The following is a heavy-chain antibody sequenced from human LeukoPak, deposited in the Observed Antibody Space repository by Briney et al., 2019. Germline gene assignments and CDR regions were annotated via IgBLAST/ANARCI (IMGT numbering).Heavy chain of an antibody. CDR3: AREDDSSGYYYRGFRCYYYGMDV. V-gene: IGHV3-30-3*01. CDR1: GFTFSSYA. CDR2: ISYDGSNK. D-gene: IGHD3-22*01. J-gene: IGHJ6*02. Sequence: PGRSLRLSCAASGFTFSSYAMHWVRQAPGKGLEWVAVISYDGSNKYYADSVKGRFTISRDNSKNTLYLQMNSLRAEDTAVYYCAREDDSSGYYYRGFRCYYYGMDVWGQGTTVTVSS.